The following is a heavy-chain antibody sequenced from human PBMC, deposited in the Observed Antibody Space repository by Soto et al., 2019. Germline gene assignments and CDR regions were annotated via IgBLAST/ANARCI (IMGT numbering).Heavy chain of an antibody. D-gene: IGHD5-12*01. Sequence: SETLSLTCTVSGGSISSGGYYWSWIRQHPGKGLEWIGYIYYSGSTYYNPSLKSRVTISVDTSKNQFSLKLSSVTAADTAVYYCARMAPTPPFDYWGQGTLVTVSS. CDR1: GGSISSGGYY. V-gene: IGHV4-31*03. CDR3: ARMAPTPPFDY. CDR2: IYYSGST. J-gene: IGHJ4*02.